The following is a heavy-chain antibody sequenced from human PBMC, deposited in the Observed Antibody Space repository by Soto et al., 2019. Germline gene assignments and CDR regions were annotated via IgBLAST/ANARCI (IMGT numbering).Heavy chain of an antibody. D-gene: IGHD6-13*01. J-gene: IGHJ5*02. Sequence: GGSLRLSCAASGFTLSSYAMSWVRQAPGKGLEWVSAISGSGGSTYYADSVKGRFTISRDNSKNTLYLQMNSLRAEDTAVYYCAKDGPGIAAADPDWFEPSGQGTLVTVSS. V-gene: IGHV3-23*01. CDR3: AKDGPGIAAADPDWFEP. CDR2: ISGSGGST. CDR1: GFTLSSYA.